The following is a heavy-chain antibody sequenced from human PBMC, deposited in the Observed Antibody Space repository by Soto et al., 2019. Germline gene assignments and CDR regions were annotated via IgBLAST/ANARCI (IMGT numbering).Heavy chain of an antibody. J-gene: IGHJ5*02. V-gene: IGHV3-74*01. CDR3: VREIHSGLDWLSSWLDP. CDR2: INDDETTT. Sequence: PVGSLRLSCVSSVCTFRSYSMHWVRQSPGKGLVWVSRINDDETTTTYADSVKGRFTISRDNAKNTLFLQMNSLRAEDTAVYYCVREIHSGLDWLSSWLDPGGQGTRVTV. CDR1: VCTFRSYS. D-gene: IGHD6-25*01.